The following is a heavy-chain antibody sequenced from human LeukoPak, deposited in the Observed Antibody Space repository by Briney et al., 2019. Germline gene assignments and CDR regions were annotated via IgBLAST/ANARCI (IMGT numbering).Heavy chain of an antibody. CDR2: IIPIFGTA. D-gene: IGHD6-19*01. J-gene: IGHJ4*02. CDR3: ARGRGWPRYYFDY. CDR1: EGTFSSYA. Sequence: SVKLSCKSSEGTFSSYAISWVRQAPGQGLEWMGGIIPIFGTANYAQKFQGRVTITADKSTSTAYMELSSLRSEDTAVYYCARGRGWPRYYFDYWGQGTLVTVSS. V-gene: IGHV1-69*06.